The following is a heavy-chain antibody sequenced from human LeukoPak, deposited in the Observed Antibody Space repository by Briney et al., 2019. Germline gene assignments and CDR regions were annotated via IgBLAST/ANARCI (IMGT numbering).Heavy chain of an antibody. Sequence: GASVKVSCKASGYTFTSYAMHWVRQAPGQRLEWMGWINAGNGNTKYSQKFQGRVTMTRNTSTSTAYMELSSLRSEDTAVYYCARGSWGLFDYWGQGTLVTVSS. CDR3: ARGSWGLFDY. J-gene: IGHJ4*02. V-gene: IGHV1-3*01. CDR1: GYTFTSYA. D-gene: IGHD3-16*01. CDR2: INAGNGNT.